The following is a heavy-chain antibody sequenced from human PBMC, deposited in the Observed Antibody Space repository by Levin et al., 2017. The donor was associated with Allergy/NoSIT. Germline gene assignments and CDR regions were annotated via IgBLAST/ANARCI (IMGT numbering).Heavy chain of an antibody. Sequence: GGSLRLSCAASGFTFSNYAMHWFRQTPGKGLEWVGVIADDGSSEFYIDSVKGRFTISRDNSKNRLSLQMDSLRAEVTSLNYCVRENAEEGTGGQGTLVIVSS. CDR1: GFTFSNYA. J-gene: IGHJ4*02. CDR3: VRENAEEGT. V-gene: IGHV3-30-3*01. D-gene: IGHD1-1*01. CDR2: IADDGSSE.